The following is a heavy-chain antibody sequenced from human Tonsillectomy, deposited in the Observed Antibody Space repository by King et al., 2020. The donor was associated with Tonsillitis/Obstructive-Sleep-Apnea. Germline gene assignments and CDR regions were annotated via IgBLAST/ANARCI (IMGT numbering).Heavy chain of an antibody. CDR3: ARGNKLGNCTSTSCYAFDF. CDR1: GGSISRSNW. J-gene: IGHJ4*02. CDR2: ISHIGNT. V-gene: IGHV4-4*02. D-gene: IGHD2-2*01. Sequence: QLQESGPGLVKPSGTLSLICAVSGGSISRSNWWSWVRQSPGKGLEWIGEISHIGNTNDNPSLRSRVTMSVDKSKNNFSLKLSSLTAADTGVYYCARGNKLGNCTSTSCYAFDFWGQGPLVTVSS.